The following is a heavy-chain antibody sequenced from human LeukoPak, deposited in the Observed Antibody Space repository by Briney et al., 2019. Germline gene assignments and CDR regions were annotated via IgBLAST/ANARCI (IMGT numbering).Heavy chain of an antibody. CDR3: ARSIAAAGTWFDP. Sequence: SETLSLTCTVSGGSISSYYWSWIRQPPGKGLEWIVYIYYSGSTNYNPSLKSRVTISVDTSKNQFSLKLSSVTAADTAVYYCARSIAAAGTWFDPWGQGTLVTVSS. V-gene: IGHV4-59*08. D-gene: IGHD6-13*01. CDR1: GGSISSYY. J-gene: IGHJ5*02. CDR2: IYYSGST.